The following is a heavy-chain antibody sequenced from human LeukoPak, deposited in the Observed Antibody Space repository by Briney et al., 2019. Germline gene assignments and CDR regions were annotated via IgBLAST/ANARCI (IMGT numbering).Heavy chain of an antibody. J-gene: IGHJ4*02. CDR1: GFTFGDYA. CDR2: IRSKAYGGTT. D-gene: IGHD2-2*01. CDR3: TRRWEYQLLPFDY. V-gene: IGHV3-49*03. Sequence: GGSLRLSCTASGFTFGDYAMSWFRQAPGKGLEWVGFIRSKAYGGTTEYAASVKGRFTISRDDSKSIAYLQMNSLKTEDTAVYYCTRRWEYQLLPFDYWGQGTLVTVSS.